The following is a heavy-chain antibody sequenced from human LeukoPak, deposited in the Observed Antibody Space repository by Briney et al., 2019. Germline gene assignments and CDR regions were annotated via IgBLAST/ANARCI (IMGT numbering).Heavy chain of an antibody. Sequence: SETLSLTCAVYSGAFSGFYWSWIRQPPGKGREWIEDINHRGSTNHNPSLKSRVIISVDTSKNQFSLKLNSVTAADTAVYYCARIPRGDSYVHWYFDLWGSGTLVTVSS. V-gene: IGHV4-34*01. D-gene: IGHD5-18*01. CDR2: INHRGST. J-gene: IGHJ2*01. CDR3: ARIPRGDSYVHWYFDL. CDR1: SGAFSGFY.